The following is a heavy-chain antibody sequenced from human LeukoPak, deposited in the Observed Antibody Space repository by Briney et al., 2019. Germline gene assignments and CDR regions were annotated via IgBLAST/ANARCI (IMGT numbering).Heavy chain of an antibody. CDR3: ARAIADTAMVHFDY. V-gene: IGHV4-30-4*08. Sequence: SETLSLTCTVSGGSISSGDYYWSWIRQPPGKGLEWIGYTYYSGSTYYNPSLKSRVTISVDTSKNQFSLKLSSVTAADTAVYYCARAIADTAMVHFDYWGQGTLVTVSS. CDR1: GGSISSGDYY. J-gene: IGHJ4*02. D-gene: IGHD5-18*01. CDR2: TYYSGST.